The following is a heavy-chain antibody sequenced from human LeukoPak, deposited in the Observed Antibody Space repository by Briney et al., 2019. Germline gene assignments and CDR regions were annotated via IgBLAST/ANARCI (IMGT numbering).Heavy chain of an antibody. CDR3: VKALTDDAFDI. J-gene: IGHJ3*02. V-gene: IGHV3-64D*06. CDR1: GFTFSTFP. Sequence: GGSLRLSCSASGFTFSTFPMHWVRQAPAKGLEYFSAISRNGDTTYYADSVKGRFTISRDNSKNTLYLQMSSLRPEDTAVYYCVKALTDDAFDIWGQGTMVTVSS. CDR2: ISRNGDTT.